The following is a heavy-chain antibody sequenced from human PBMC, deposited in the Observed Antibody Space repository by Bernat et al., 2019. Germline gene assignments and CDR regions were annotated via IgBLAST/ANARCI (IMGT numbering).Heavy chain of an antibody. CDR3: AKDGYSSSWYSDY. CDR2: IDPSDSYT. CDR1: GYSFTSYW. V-gene: IGHV5-10-1*03. J-gene: IGHJ4*02. Sequence: EVQLVQSGAEVKKPGESLRISCKGSGYSFTSYWISWVRQMPGKGLEWMGRIDPSDSYTNYSPSFQGHVTISADKSISTTYLQWSSLKASDTAMYYCAKDGYSSSWYSDYWGQGTLVTVSS. D-gene: IGHD6-13*01.